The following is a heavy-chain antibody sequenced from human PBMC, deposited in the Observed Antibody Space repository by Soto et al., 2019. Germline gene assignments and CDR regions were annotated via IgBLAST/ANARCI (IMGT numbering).Heavy chain of an antibody. CDR1: GYTFTSYY. V-gene: IGHV1-46*01. CDR2: INPSGGST. Sequence: QVQLVQSGAEVKKPGASVKVSCKASGYTFTSYYMHWVRQAPGQGLEWMGIINPSGGSTSYAQKFQGRVTMTRDTSTSTVYMELSSLRSEDTAVYYCARVRRLVGATPDEAFDIWGQGTMVTVSS. CDR3: ARVRRLVGATPDEAFDI. J-gene: IGHJ3*02. D-gene: IGHD1-26*01.